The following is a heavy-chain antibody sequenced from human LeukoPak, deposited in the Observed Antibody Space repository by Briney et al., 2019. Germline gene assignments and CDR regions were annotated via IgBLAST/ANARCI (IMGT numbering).Heavy chain of an antibody. V-gene: IGHV4-59*12. J-gene: IGHJ6*02. D-gene: IGHD3-22*01. CDR1: GGSISSYY. CDR3: ARGVYYDSSGYLYYYGMDV. CDR2: IYYSGST. Sequence: PSETLSLTCTVSGGSISSYYWSWIRQPPGKGLEWIGYIYYSGSTNYNPSLKSRVTISVDTSKNQFSLKLSSVTAADTAVYYCARGVYYDSSGYLYYYGMDVWGQGTTVTVSS.